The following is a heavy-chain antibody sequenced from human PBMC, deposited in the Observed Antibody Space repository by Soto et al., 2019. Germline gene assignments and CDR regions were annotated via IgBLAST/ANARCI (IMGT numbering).Heavy chain of an antibody. V-gene: IGHV3-30*04. J-gene: IGHJ3*02. CDR3: ATGSRAGVPPTRAFGI. CDR1: GFTFSSYA. CDR2: ISYNGGST. D-gene: IGHD3-10*01. Sequence: PGGSLRLSCAASGFTFSSYAMHWVRQAPGKGLEWVAVISYNGGSTSYADSVKGRFTVSRDNSKSTVNLQMNSLSVEDTAVYYCATGSRAGVPPTRAFGIWGQGTLVTVSS.